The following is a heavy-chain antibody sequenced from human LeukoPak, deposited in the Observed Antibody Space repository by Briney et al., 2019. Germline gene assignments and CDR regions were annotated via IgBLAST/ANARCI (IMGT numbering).Heavy chain of an antibody. V-gene: IGHV4-38-2*01. D-gene: IGHD6-13*01. CDR2: IYHSGST. CDR3: ARGRYSSSWYNWFDP. J-gene: IGHJ5*02. Sequence: PSETLSLTCAVSGYSISSGYYWGWIRQPPGKGVGWIGSIYHSGSTYYNPSLKSRVTIPVDTSKNQLSLQLSSVTAADTAVYYCARGRYSSSWYNWFDPWGQGTLVTVSS. CDR1: GYSISSGYY.